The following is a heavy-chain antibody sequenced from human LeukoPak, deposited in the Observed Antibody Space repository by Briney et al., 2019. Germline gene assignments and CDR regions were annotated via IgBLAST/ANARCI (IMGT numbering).Heavy chain of an antibody. CDR2: IRSKANSYAT. Sequence: GGSLRLSCAASGFTFSGSAMHWVRQASGKGLEWVGRIRSKANSYATAYAASVKGMFTISRDDSKNTAYLQMNSLKPEDTAVYYCTRRSYCSSTSCYTLGFDPWGQGTLVTVSS. CDR3: TRRSYCSSTSCYTLGFDP. D-gene: IGHD2-2*02. J-gene: IGHJ5*02. CDR1: GFTFSGSA. V-gene: IGHV3-73*01.